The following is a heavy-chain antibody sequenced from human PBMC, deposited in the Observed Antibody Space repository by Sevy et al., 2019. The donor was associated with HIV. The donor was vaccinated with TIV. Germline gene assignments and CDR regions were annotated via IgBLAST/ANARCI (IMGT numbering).Heavy chain of an antibody. D-gene: IGHD2-15*01. CDR2: INVGNGNT. CDR1: GYTFTNYA. V-gene: IGHV1-3*01. CDR3: ARDQRAARKGLDY. J-gene: IGHJ4*02. Sequence: ASVKVSCKASGYTFTNYALHWVRQAPGQSLEWMGWINVGNGNTRYSQKFQDRFTIPRGTSASTAYMELNSLTSEDTAVYYCARDQRAARKGLDYWGQGTLVTVSS.